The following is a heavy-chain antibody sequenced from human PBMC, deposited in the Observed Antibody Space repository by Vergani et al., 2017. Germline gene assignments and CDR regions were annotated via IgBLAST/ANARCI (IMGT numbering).Heavy chain of an antibody. V-gene: IGHV1-69*13. J-gene: IGHJ5*02. CDR2: IIPNFGTA. CDR3: ARDALVVGAATFSGGSWFDP. D-gene: IGHD2-15*01. Sequence: QVQLVQSGAEVKKPGSSVKVSCKASGGTFSSYAISWVRQAPGQGLEWMGRIIPNFGTANYAQKFQGRVTSPADECPSTGYMELRRLRSEDTAVYYCARDALVVGAATFSGGSWFDPWGQGTLVTVSS. CDR1: GGTFSSYA.